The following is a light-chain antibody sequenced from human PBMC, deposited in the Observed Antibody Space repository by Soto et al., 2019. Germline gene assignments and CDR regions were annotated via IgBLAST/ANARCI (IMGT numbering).Light chain of an antibody. CDR2: DAF. V-gene: IGKV3-15*01. Sequence: EKVMTQSPATLSVSPGERATLSCRASQKVKTRLAWYQQKPGQAPRLLIIDAFTRATGIPARFSGSASGTDFTLTISSLQSEDSAVYYCQQYDEWPLTFGGGTKVEIK. CDR1: QKVKTR. J-gene: IGKJ4*01. CDR3: QQYDEWPLT.